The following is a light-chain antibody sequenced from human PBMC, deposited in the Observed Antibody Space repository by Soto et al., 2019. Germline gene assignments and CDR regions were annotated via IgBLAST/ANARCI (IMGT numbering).Light chain of an antibody. J-gene: IGLJ3*02. CDR1: SGSVSTTNN. CDR3: ILYMGRGISV. Sequence: QTVVTQEPSFSVSPGGTVTLTCGLSSGSVSTTNNPSWYQQTPGQAPRTLIYNTNTRSSGVPDRFSGSILGNKAALTITGAKADDDCDYYCILYMGRGISVFGGGTKLTVL. CDR2: NTN. V-gene: IGLV8-61*01.